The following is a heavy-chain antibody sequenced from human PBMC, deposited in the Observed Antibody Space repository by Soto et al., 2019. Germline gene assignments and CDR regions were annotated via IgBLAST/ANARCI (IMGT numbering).Heavy chain of an antibody. D-gene: IGHD1-26*01. CDR3: ARMKRSRQSLDS. Sequence: EVQLVESGGGLVQPGGSLRLSCAASGFTFSNYWMHWVRQAPGKGLVWVAGINSDGNATRFADSVKGRFTIARENAKATFYLQMGSLTADDTAVYYCARMKRSRQSLDSWGQGTLVTVS. V-gene: IGHV3-74*01. CDR1: GFTFSNYW. CDR2: INSDGNAT. J-gene: IGHJ5*01.